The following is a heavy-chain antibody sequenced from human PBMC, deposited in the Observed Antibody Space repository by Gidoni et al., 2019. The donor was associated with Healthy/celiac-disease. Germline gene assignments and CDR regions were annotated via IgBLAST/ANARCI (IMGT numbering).Heavy chain of an antibody. Sequence: QVQLQQWGAGLLKPSETLSLPCAVYGGSFSGYYWSWIRQPPGKGLEWIGEINHSGSTNYNPSLKSRVTISVDTSKNQFSLKLSSVTAADTAVYYCARGPGGGDSNWGQGTLVTVSS. V-gene: IGHV4-34*01. CDR2: INHSGST. D-gene: IGHD4-17*01. CDR1: GGSFSGYY. J-gene: IGHJ4*02. CDR3: ARGPGGGDSN.